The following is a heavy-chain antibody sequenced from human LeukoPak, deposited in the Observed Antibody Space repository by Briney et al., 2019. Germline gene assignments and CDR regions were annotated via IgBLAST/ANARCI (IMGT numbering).Heavy chain of an antibody. CDR2: ISSGSSSI. D-gene: IGHD3-3*01. V-gene: IGHV3-48*04. Sequence: GGSLRLSCAASGFTSITYSMNWVRQAPGKGLEWLSYISSGSSSIYYADSVKGRFTISRDNAKNSLYLQMNSLRVEDTAVYYCARGSDFWSGYFLYFYMDVWGKGTTVTVSS. J-gene: IGHJ6*03. CDR3: ARGSDFWSGYFLYFYMDV. CDR1: GFTSITYS.